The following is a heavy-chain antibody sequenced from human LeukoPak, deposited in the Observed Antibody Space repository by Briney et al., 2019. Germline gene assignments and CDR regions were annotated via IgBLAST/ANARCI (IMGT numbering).Heavy chain of an antibody. CDR3: ARVGGGNFCFDY. Sequence: PSQTLSLTCTVSGGSISSGDYYWSWIRQPPGKGLEWIGYIYYSGSTYYNPSLKSRVTISVDTSKNQFSLKLSSVTAADTVVYYCARVGGGNFCFDYWGQGTLVTVSS. CDR1: GGSISSGDYY. V-gene: IGHV4-30-4*01. D-gene: IGHD4-23*01. CDR2: IYYSGST. J-gene: IGHJ4*02.